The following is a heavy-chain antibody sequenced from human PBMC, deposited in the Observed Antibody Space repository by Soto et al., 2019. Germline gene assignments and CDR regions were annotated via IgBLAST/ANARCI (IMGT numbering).Heavy chain of an antibody. V-gene: IGHV1-3*05. CDR2: INAGNGNT. CDR1: GYTFTSYA. CDR3: ARGYSSGWYSTAIGWFDP. D-gene: IGHD6-13*01. J-gene: IGHJ5*02. Sequence: QFQLVQSGAEEKKPGASVKVSCKASGYTFTSYAMHWVRQAPGQRLEWMGWINAGNGNTKYSQMFQGRVTITRDTSASTAYMELSSLRSEDTAVYYCARGYSSGWYSTAIGWFDPWGQGTLVTVSS.